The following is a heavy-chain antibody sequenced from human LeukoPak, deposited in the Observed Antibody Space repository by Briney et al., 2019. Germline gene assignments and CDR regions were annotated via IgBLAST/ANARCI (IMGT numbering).Heavy chain of an antibody. J-gene: IGHJ4*02. CDR1: GFTFSSYA. CDR3: AKGSVAWANWNYYFDY. V-gene: IGHV3-23*01. Sequence: GGSLRLSCAASGFTFSSYAMSWVRQAPGKGLEWVSAISGSGGSTYYADSVWGRFTISRDNSKNTLYLQMNSLRAEDTAVYYCAKGSVAWANWNYYFDYWGQGTLVTVSS. D-gene: IGHD1-7*01. CDR2: ISGSGGST.